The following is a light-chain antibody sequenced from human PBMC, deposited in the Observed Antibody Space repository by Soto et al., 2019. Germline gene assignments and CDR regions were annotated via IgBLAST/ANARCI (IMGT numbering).Light chain of an antibody. CDR3: SSHGGINNVV. V-gene: IGLV2-14*02. CDR2: EVT. J-gene: IGLJ3*02. CDR1: SRDVGRYNL. Sequence: QSVLTQPASVSGSPGQSITISCTGTSRDVGRYNLVSWYQQHPGKAPKLMIYEVTKRPSGVPARFSGSKSGNTASLTVSGLQAEDEADYYCSSHGGINNVVFGGGTQLTVL.